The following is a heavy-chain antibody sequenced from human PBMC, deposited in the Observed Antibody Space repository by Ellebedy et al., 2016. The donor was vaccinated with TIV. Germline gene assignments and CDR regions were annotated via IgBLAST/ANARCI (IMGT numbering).Heavy chain of an antibody. CDR1: GYTFTSYF. CDR3: ARDPPRLLWFGELLYSYGMDV. V-gene: IGHV1-46*04. Sequence: AASVKVSCKASGYTFTSYFMHWVRQAPGQGLEWMGIINPSVGSTTYAQKLQGRVTMTRDTSTSTVYMELSSLRSEDTAVYYCARDPPRLLWFGELLYSYGMDVWGQGTTVTVSS. D-gene: IGHD3-10*01. CDR2: INPSVGST. J-gene: IGHJ6*02.